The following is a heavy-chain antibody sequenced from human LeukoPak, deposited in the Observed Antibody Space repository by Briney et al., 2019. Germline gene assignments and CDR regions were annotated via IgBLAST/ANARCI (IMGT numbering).Heavy chain of an antibody. Sequence: SETLSLTCTVSGGSISSSSYYWGWIRQPPGKGLEWIGSTYYSGSTYYNPSLKSRVTISVDTSKNQFSLKLSSVTAADTAVYYCARGDRAFDIWGQGAMVTVSS. CDR1: GGSISSSSYY. V-gene: IGHV4-39*07. CDR3: ARGDRAFDI. J-gene: IGHJ3*02. CDR2: TYYSGST.